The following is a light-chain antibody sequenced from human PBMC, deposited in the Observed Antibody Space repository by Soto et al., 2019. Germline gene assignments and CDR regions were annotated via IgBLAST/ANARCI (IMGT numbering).Light chain of an antibody. V-gene: IGKV1-39*01. CDR3: QQSYSTPWT. CDR2: AAS. Sequence: DLQMTQSPSSLSASVGDRVTITCRASQSISNYLNWYQQKPGKAPKLLIYAASSLQSGVPSRFRGSGSGTDFTLTISSLQPEDFATYYCQQSYSTPWTFGQGTKVEIK. CDR1: QSISNY. J-gene: IGKJ1*01.